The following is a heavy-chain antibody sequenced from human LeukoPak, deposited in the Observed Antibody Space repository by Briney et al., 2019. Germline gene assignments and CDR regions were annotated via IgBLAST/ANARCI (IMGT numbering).Heavy chain of an antibody. D-gene: IGHD5-12*01. Sequence: GGSLRLSCEASGFTFSSYAMSWVPQSPGKGLECVSAISGSGVNTYYADSVKGRFTISRDNSKNTMYLQMDSLRAEDAAVYYCAKGANSGYEPYYYYGSDVWGQGTTVTVSS. V-gene: IGHV3-23*01. CDR2: ISGSGVNT. CDR1: GFTFSSYA. CDR3: AKGANSGYEPYYYYGSDV. J-gene: IGHJ6*02.